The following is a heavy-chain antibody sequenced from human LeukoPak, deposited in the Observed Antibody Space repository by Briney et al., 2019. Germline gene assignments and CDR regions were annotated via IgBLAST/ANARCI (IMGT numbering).Heavy chain of an antibody. J-gene: IGHJ4*02. CDR2: VYPADSDT. CDR1: GYSFTPYW. CDR3: ARHKRDSSGYFIDS. V-gene: IGHV5-51*01. D-gene: IGHD3-22*01. Sequence: GESLKISCEASGYSFTPYWIGWVRQMPGKGLEWVGIVYPADSDTRYSPSFQGQVTISADKSIRTAYLQWSSLKASDTAIYYCARHKRDSSGYFIDSWGQGTPVTVSP.